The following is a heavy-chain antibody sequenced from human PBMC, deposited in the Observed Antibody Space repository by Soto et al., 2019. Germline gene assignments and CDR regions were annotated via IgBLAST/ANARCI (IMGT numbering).Heavy chain of an antibody. Sequence: GGSLRLSCAASGFPFDDYGMSWVRPAPGKGLEWVSGINWNGGSTGYADSVKGRFTISRDNAKNSLYLQMNSLRAEDTALYYCARDLRYDFWRGQIKYYYYYYGMDVWGQGTTVTVSS. D-gene: IGHD3-3*01. CDR1: GFPFDDYG. J-gene: IGHJ6*02. CDR3: ARDLRYDFWRGQIKYYYYYYGMDV. CDR2: INWNGGST. V-gene: IGHV3-20*04.